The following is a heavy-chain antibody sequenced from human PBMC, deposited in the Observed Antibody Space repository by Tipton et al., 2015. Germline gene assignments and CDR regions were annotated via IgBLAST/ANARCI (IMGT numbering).Heavy chain of an antibody. CDR3: AKSLVPGDHQANPYYGMDV. CDR2: IRGGGGYR. V-gene: IGHV3-23*01. CDR1: GFTVRTHD. D-gene: IGHD2-21*01. J-gene: IGHJ6*02. Sequence: SLRLSCTASGFTVRTHDMSWVRQAPGKGLEWVSEIRGGGGYRSYADSVGGRFTTSRDNSKNTVFLQMDSLRLDDTAVYYCAKSLVPGDHQANPYYGMDVWGQGTTVTVSS.